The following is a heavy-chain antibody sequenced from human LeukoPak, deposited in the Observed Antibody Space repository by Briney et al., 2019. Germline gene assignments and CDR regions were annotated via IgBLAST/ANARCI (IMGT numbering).Heavy chain of an antibody. D-gene: IGHD2-2*01. V-gene: IGHV3-30*18. CDR1: GFTFSSYG. J-gene: IGHJ6*03. Sequence: GGSLRLSCAASGFTFSSYGMHWVRQAPGKGLEWVSVISYDGGNKYYADSVKGRFTISRDNSKNTLYLQMNSLRAEDTAVYYCAKDEVVPGYYYTDVWGRGTTVTISS. CDR3: AKDEVVPGYYYTDV. CDR2: ISYDGGNK.